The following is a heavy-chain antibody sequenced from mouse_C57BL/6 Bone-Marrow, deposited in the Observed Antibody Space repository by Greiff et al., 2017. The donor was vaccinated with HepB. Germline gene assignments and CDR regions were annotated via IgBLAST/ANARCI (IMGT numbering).Heavy chain of an antibody. J-gene: IGHJ3*01. V-gene: IGHV14-4*01. CDR1: GFNIKDDY. Sequence: EVKLMESGAELVRPGASVKLSCTASGFNIKDDYMHWVKQRPEQGLEWIGWIDPENGDTEYASKFQGKATITADTSSNTAYLQLSSLTSEDTAVYYCTTWYGYYSAYWGQGTLVTVSA. CDR3: TTWYGYYSAY. CDR2: IDPENGDT. D-gene: IGHD2-3*01.